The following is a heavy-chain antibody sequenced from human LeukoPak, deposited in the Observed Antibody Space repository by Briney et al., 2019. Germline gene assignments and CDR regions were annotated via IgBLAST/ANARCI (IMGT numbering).Heavy chain of an antibody. D-gene: IGHD2-15*01. J-gene: IGHJ6*03. CDR3: ASAYCSGGSCYEWGDYYYYYYMDV. Sequence: GGSLRLSCAASGFTFSTYSMNWVRQAPGKGLEGVSSISTSSSYIYYADSGKGRFTISRDNAKNSLYLQMNSLRAEDTAVYYCASAYCSGGSCYEWGDYYYYYYMDVWGKGTTVTVSS. V-gene: IGHV3-21*01. CDR2: ISTSSSYI. CDR1: GFTFSTYS.